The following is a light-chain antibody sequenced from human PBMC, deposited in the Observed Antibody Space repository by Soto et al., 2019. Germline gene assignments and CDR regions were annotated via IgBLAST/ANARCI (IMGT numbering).Light chain of an antibody. CDR1: SSDFGGYNF. J-gene: IGLJ1*01. CDR3: GSYAGSNNFV. V-gene: IGLV2-8*01. CDR2: DAT. Sequence: QSFLPQPPSASGSPGQSVTISRTGISSDFGGYNFVSWYQQHPGKAPKLMIYDATKRPSGVPDRFVGSKSGNTASLTVSGLQAEDEADYYCGSYAGSNNFVFGTGTKVTVL.